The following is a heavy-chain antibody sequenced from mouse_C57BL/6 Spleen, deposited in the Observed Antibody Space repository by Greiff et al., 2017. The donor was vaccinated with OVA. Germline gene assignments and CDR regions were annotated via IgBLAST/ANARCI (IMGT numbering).Heavy chain of an antibody. CDR1: GYTFTDYN. J-gene: IGHJ3*01. Sequence: EVQLQQSGPELVKPGASVKIPCKASGYTFTDYNMDWVKQSHGKSLEWIGDINPNNGGTIYNQKFKSKATLTVDKSSSTAYMQLSSLTSEDSAVYYCARRGYYGSPAWFAYWGQGTLVTVSA. V-gene: IGHV1-18*01. CDR2: INPNNGGT. D-gene: IGHD1-1*01. CDR3: ARRGYYGSPAWFAY.